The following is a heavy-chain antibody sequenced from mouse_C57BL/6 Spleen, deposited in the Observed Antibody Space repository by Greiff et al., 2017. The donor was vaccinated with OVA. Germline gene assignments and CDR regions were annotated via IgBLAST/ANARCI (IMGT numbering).Heavy chain of an antibody. CDR1: GYTFTDYY. CDR2: IFPGSGST. Sequence: QVQLQQSGPELVKPGASVKISCKASGYTFTDYYINWVKQRPGQGLEWIGWIFPGSGSTYYNEKFKGKATLTVDKSSSTAYMLLSSLTSEDSAVYFCAGAYYGNYRYFDVWGTGTTVTVSS. J-gene: IGHJ1*03. V-gene: IGHV1-75*01. CDR3: AGAYYGNYRYFDV. D-gene: IGHD2-10*01.